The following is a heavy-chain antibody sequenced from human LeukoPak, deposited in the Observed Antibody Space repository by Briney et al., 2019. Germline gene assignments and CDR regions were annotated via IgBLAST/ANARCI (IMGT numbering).Heavy chain of an antibody. D-gene: IGHD1-26*01. Sequence: SETLSLTCTVSGGSISSYYWSWIRQPPGKGVEWIGYVYYSGSAHYNPSLKSRVTISVDTSKNQFSLKVSSVTAADTAIYYCAGGTYYYFDYWGQGPLVTVSS. CDR2: VYYSGSA. J-gene: IGHJ4*02. V-gene: IGHV4-59*01. CDR3: AGGTYYYFDY. CDR1: GGSISSYY.